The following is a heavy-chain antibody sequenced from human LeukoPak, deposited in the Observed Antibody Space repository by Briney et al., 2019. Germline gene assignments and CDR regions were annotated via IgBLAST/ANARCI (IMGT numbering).Heavy chain of an antibody. CDR1: GGSISSYY. V-gene: IGHV4-59*01. CDR2: IYYSGST. Sequence: SETLSLTCTVSGGSISSYYWSWIRQPPGKGLEWIGYIYYSGSTNYNPSLKSRVTISVDMSKNQFSLKLSSVTAADTAVYYCARDASGPMDVWGKGTTVTVSS. D-gene: IGHD3-10*01. CDR3: ARDASGPMDV. J-gene: IGHJ6*03.